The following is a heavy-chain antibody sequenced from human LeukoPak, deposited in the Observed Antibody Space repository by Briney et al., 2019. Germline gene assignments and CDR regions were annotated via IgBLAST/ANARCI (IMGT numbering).Heavy chain of an antibody. CDR2: ISHSGSTI. Sequence: GGYLRLACEASGFSFDEYHMSWIRQAPGKGLEWVSYISHSGSTIYYADSVRGRFTISRDNAKNSVFLQMNSLRAEDTALYYCARDPKNASGWLWYSDLWGRGTLVDVSS. D-gene: IGHD6-19*01. CDR3: ARDPKNASGWLWYSDL. J-gene: IGHJ2*01. CDR1: GFSFDEYH. V-gene: IGHV3-11*01.